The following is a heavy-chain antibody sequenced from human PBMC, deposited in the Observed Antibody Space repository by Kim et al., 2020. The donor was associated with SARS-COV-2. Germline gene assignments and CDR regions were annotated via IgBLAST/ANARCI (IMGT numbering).Heavy chain of an antibody. V-gene: IGHV1-69*13. Sequence: SVKVSCKASGGTFSSYAISWVRQAPGQGLEGMGGIIPIFGTANYAQKFQGRVTITADESTSTAYMELSSLRSEETAVYYCASTRADIGYYFDYWGQGTRGTVSS. CDR3: ASTRADIGYYFDY. CDR2: IIPIFGTA. J-gene: IGHJ4*02. CDR1: GGTFSSYA.